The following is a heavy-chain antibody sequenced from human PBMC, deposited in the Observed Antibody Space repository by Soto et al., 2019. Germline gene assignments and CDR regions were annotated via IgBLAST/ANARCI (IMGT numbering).Heavy chain of an antibody. J-gene: IGHJ5*02. CDR3: ARAKYYYDSHTGGWFDP. CDR2: IKQDGGEK. CDR1: GFTFSSYW. Sequence: GGSLRLSCAASGFTFSSYWMSWVRQAPGKGLEWVANIKQDGGEKYYADSVKGRFTISRDNAKNSLYLQMNSLRAEDTAVYYCARAKYYYDSHTGGWFDPWGQGTLVTVSS. V-gene: IGHV3-7*02. D-gene: IGHD3-22*01.